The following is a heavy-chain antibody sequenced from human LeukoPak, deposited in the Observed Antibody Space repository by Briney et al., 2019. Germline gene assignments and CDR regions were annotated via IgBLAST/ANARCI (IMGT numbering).Heavy chain of an antibody. D-gene: IGHD6-6*01. V-gene: IGHV1-18*01. CDR2: ISAYSGHT. CDR1: NYTLSNYP. Sequence: GASVKVSCKASNYTLSNYPISWVRQAPGQRLEWLGWISAYSGHTNYTQKVQGRVTMTTDRSTSTAYMELASLRPDDTAIYYCTRGSSSQYFQHWGQGTLVTVSS. CDR3: TRGSSSQYFQH. J-gene: IGHJ1*01.